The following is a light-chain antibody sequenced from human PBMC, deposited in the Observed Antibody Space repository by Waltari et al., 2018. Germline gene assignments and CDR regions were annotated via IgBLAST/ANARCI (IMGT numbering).Light chain of an antibody. V-gene: IGLV2-14*03. CDR3: SSYANTFHYV. J-gene: IGLJ1*01. Sequence: QSALTQPASVSGSPGQSLTISCARPSSDVGAYNHVSWYQPYPARAPKLLIYDSSKWPSGVSNRFSGSKSGNTASLTISGLQAEDEADYFCSSYANTFHYVFGTGTKVTVL. CDR2: DSS. CDR1: SSDVGAYNH.